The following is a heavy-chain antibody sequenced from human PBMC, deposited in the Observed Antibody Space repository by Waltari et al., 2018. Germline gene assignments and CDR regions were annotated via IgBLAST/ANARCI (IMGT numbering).Heavy chain of an antibody. D-gene: IGHD3-10*01. Sequence: QVQLQQWGAGLLKPSETLSLTCAVYGGSFSGYYLTWIRQPPGKGLEWIGEITHSGSTNYNPALKSRVTISVDTSKNQFSLKLSSVTAADTAVYYCARGPLLWRRGQGFDPWGQGTLVTVSS. CDR2: ITHSGST. CDR3: ARGPLLWRRGQGFDP. V-gene: IGHV4-34*01. J-gene: IGHJ5*02. CDR1: GGSFSGYY.